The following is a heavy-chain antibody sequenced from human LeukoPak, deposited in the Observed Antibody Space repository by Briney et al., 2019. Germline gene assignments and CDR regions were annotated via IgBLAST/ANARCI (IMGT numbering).Heavy chain of an antibody. CDR1: GGSISSYY. J-gene: IGHJ3*02. V-gene: IGHV4-59*01. CDR2: IYYSGST. D-gene: IGHD6-19*01. Sequence: SETLSLTCTVSGGSISSYYWSWIRQPPGKGLEWIGYIYYSGSTNYNPSLKSRVTISVDTSKNQFSLKLSSVTAADTAVYYCARDSMIAVADPGAFDIWGQGTMVTVSS. CDR3: ARDSMIAVADPGAFDI.